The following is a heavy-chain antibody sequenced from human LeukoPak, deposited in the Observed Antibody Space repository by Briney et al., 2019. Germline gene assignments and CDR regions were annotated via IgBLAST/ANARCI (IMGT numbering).Heavy chain of an antibody. V-gene: IGHV4-34*01. CDR3: ARGIAAAGTDY. D-gene: IGHD6-13*01. CDR2: INHSGST. CDR1: GGSFSGYY. Sequence: SETLSLTCAVYGGSFSGYYWSWIRQPPGKGLEWIGEINHSGSTNYNPSLKSRVTISVDTSKNQLSLKLSSVTAADTAVYYCARGIAAAGTDYWGQGTLVTVSS. J-gene: IGHJ4*02.